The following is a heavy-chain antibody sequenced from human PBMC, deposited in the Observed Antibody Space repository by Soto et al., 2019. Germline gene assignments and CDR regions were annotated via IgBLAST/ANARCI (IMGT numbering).Heavy chain of an antibody. CDR2: ISAYNGNT. D-gene: IGHD3-10*01. V-gene: IGHV1-18*04. CDR1: GYTFTSYG. CDR3: ARRSKALLWFGDHGMDV. J-gene: IGHJ6*02. Sequence: VASVKVSCKASGYTFTSYGISWVRQAPGQGLEWMGWISAYNGNTNYAQKLQGRVTMTTDTSTSTAYMELRSLRSDDTAVYYCARRSKALLWFGDHGMDVWGQGTTVTVSS.